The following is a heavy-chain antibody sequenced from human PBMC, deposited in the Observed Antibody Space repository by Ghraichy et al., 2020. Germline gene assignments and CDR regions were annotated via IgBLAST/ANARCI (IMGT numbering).Heavy chain of an antibody. CDR2: IIPIFGTA. D-gene: IGHD4-11*01. Sequence: SVKVSCKASGGTFSSYAISWVRQAPGQGLEWMGGIIPIFGTANYAQKFQGRVTITADESTSTAYMELSSLRSEDTAVYYCARGYPLYSNRKIYYYGMDVWGQGTTVTVSS. CDR1: GGTFSSYA. CDR3: ARGYPLYSNRKIYYYGMDV. J-gene: IGHJ6*02. V-gene: IGHV1-69*13.